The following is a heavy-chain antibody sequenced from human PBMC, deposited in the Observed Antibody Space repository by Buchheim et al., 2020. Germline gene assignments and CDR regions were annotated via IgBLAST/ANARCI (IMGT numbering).Heavy chain of an antibody. J-gene: IGHJ5*02. CDR2: ISYDGSNK. CDR3: AKNSGSYYSSSWFDP. D-gene: IGHD1-26*01. Sequence: QVQLVESGGGVVQPGRSLRLSCAASGFTFSSYGMHWVRQAPGKGLEWVAVISYDGSNKYYADSVKGRFTISRDNSKNTLYLKMNSLRAEDTAVYYCAKNSGSYYSSSWFDPWGQGTL. V-gene: IGHV3-30*18. CDR1: GFTFSSYG.